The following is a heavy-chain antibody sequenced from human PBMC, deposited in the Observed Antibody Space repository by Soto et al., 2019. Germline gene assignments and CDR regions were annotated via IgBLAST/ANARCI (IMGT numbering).Heavy chain of an antibody. CDR1: GGTFSSYA. V-gene: IGHV1-69*01. CDR2: IIPIFGTA. Sequence: QVQLVQSGAEVKKPGSSVKVSCKASGGTFSSYAISWVRQAPGQGLEWMGGIIPIFGTANYAQKFQGRVRITADDSTSTAYMELSSLRSEDTAVYYCASWGGDYSHYYYYYGMDVWGQGTTVTVSS. J-gene: IGHJ6*02. CDR3: ASWGGDYSHYYYYYGMDV. D-gene: IGHD2-21*02.